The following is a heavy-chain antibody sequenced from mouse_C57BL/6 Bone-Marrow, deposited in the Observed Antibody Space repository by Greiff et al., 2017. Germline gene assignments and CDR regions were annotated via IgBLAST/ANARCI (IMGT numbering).Heavy chain of an antibody. CDR1: GFSLTSYG. CDR3: ARDGNFLWYFDV. D-gene: IGHD2-1*01. Sequence: VQLQQSGPGLVQPSQSLSITCTVSGFSLTSYGVHWVRQSPGKGLEWLGVIWSGGSTDYNAAFISRLSISKDNSKSQVFFKMNSLHADDTAIYYCARDGNFLWYFDVWGTGTTVTVSS. CDR2: IWSGGST. V-gene: IGHV2-2*01. J-gene: IGHJ1*03.